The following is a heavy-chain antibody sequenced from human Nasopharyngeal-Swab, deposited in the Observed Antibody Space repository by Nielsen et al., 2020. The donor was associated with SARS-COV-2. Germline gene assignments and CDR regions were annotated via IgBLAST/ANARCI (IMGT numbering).Heavy chain of an antibody. D-gene: IGHD6-19*01. Sequence: SETLSLTCTVSGGSVSSSRSYWGWIRQPPGKGLEWIGSIYYSGSTYYTPSLESRVTISVDTSKNQFSLKLSSVTAADTAMFYCARQESSGWYRYYFDYWGQGTLVTVSS. CDR3: ARQESSGWYRYYFDY. CDR2: IYYSGST. J-gene: IGHJ4*02. V-gene: IGHV4-39*01. CDR1: GGSVSSSRSY.